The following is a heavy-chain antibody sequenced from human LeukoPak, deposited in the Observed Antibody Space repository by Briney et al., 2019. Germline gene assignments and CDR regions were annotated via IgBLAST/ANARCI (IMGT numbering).Heavy chain of an antibody. V-gene: IGHV3-23*01. Sequence: GSLRLSCATSGFTFVDYGLSWVRRAPGKGLEWVSTLSGSGGSTYYADSVKGRFTISRDNSKNTLYLQMNSLRAEDTAVYYCAKGGFGDLDYWGQGTLVTVSS. CDR1: GFTFVDYG. CDR2: LSGSGGST. J-gene: IGHJ4*02. D-gene: IGHD3-10*01. CDR3: AKGGFGDLDY.